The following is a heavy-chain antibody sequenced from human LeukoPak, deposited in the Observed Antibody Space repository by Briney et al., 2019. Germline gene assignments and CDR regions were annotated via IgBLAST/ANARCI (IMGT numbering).Heavy chain of an antibody. Sequence: GASVKVSCKASGYTFTSYGISWVRQAPGQGLEWMGWISAYNGNTNYAQKLQGRVTMTTDTSTSTAYMELRSLRSDDTAVYYCARDIGPLIVVVPAATVFDYWGQGTLVTVSS. V-gene: IGHV1-18*01. J-gene: IGHJ4*02. CDR2: ISAYNGNT. D-gene: IGHD2-2*01. CDR3: ARDIGPLIVVVPAATVFDY. CDR1: GYTFTSYG.